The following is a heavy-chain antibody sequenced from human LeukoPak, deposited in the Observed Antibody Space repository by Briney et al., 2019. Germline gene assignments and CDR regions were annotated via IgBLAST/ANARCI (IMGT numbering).Heavy chain of an antibody. V-gene: IGHV1-8*03. CDR1: GYTFTSYD. CDR2: TNPNSGNT. D-gene: IGHD1-7*01. Sequence: ASVKVSCKASGYTFTSYDINWVRQATGQGLEWMGWTNPNSGNTGYAQKFQGRVTITRNTSISTAYMELSSLRSEDTAVYYCAREITGTTWDLYYYYYYMDVWGKGTTVTVSS. CDR3: AREITGTTWDLYYYYYYMDV. J-gene: IGHJ6*03.